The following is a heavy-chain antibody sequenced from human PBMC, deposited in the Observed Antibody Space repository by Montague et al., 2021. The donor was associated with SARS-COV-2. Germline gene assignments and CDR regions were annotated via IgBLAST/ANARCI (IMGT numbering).Heavy chain of an antibody. CDR3: ARKSGHYYYYGMDV. D-gene: IGHD3-3*01. J-gene: IGHJ6*02. CDR1: GFTFSSYE. V-gene: IGHV3-48*03. Sequence: SLRLSCAASGFTFSSYEMNWVRQAPGKGLEWVSYISSSGSTLYYADSVKGRFTISRDNAKNSLYLQMNSLRAEDTAVYYCARKSGHYYYYGMDVWGQGTTVTVSS. CDR2: ISSSGSTL.